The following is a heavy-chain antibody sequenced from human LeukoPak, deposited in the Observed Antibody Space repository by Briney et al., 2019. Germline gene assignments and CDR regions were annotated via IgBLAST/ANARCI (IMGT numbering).Heavy chain of an antibody. CDR2: ISYDGSNK. Sequence: GGSLRLSCAASGFTFSSYGMHWVRQAPGKGVEWVAVISYDGSNKYYADSVKGRFTISRDNSKNTLYLQMNSLRAEDTAVYYCAKVFGRWELLQNLAYFDYWGQGTLVTVSS. CDR3: AKVFGRWELLQNLAYFDY. D-gene: IGHD1-26*01. J-gene: IGHJ4*02. CDR1: GFTFSSYG. V-gene: IGHV3-30*18.